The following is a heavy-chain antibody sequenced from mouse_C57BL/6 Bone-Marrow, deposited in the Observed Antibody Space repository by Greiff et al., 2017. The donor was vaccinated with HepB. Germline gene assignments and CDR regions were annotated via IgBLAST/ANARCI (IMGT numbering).Heavy chain of an antibody. Sequence: EVHLVESGGGLVQPGGSLKLSCAASGFTFSDYGMAWVRQAPRKGPEWVAFISNLAYSIYYADTVTGRFTISRENAKNTLYLEMSSLRSEDTAMYYCARQNYYGSRDYYAMDYWGQGTSVTVSS. CDR2: ISNLAYSI. D-gene: IGHD1-1*01. V-gene: IGHV5-15*01. CDR3: ARQNYYGSRDYYAMDY. CDR1: GFTFSDYG. J-gene: IGHJ4*01.